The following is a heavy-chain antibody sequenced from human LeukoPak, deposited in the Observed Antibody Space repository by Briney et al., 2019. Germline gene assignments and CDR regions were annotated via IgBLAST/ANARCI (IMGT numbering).Heavy chain of an antibody. D-gene: IGHD6-19*01. CDR3: AGGTGWLIDS. Sequence: GRSLRLSCAASGFTFSSYGMHWVRQAPGKGLEWVAVIWYDGSNKYYADSVKGRFTISRDNAKNSLYLQMNSLRAEDTALYYCAGGTGWLIDSWGQGTLVTVSS. CDR1: GFTFSSYG. J-gene: IGHJ4*02. CDR2: IWYDGSNK. V-gene: IGHV3-33*03.